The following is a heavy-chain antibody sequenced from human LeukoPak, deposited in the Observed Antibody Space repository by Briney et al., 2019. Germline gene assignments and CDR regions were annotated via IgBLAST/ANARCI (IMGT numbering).Heavy chain of an antibody. CDR2: LSESGETT. D-gene: IGHD6-19*01. CDR1: GFSFRDHA. Sequence: GGSLRLSCAASGFSFRDHAMNWVRQAPGKGLEWVSSLSESGETTDYADSVKGRFIISRDNSKNTLYLQMNRLRADDTAVYYCAKQWLVGIWGQGTLVTVSS. V-gene: IGHV3-23*01. CDR3: AKQWLVGI. J-gene: IGHJ4*02.